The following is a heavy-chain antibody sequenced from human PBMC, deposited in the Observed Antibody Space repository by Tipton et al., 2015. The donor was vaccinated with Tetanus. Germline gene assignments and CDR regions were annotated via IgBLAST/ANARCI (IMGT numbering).Heavy chain of an antibody. CDR3: ARATSTGPAYNWFDP. V-gene: IGHV4-30-2*06. CDR2: MYYSGTT. CDR1: GGSMSGSGHY. J-gene: IGHJ5*02. D-gene: IGHD2-8*02. Sequence: TLSLTCIVSGGSMSGSGHYGAWVRQSPGKGLQWIGYMYYSGTTHYNPSLKSRVTISIDRSKNQLSLKLTSVTAADTAVYYCARATSTGPAYNWFDPWGQGTLVTVSS.